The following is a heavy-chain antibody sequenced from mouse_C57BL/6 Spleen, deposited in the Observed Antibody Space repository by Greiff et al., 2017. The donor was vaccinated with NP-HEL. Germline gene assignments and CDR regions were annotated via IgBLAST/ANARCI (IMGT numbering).Heavy chain of an antibody. J-gene: IGHJ3*01. CDR1: GFTFNDYY. Sequence: EVQLQQSGAELVKPGASVKLSCTASGFTFNDYYMHWVKQRTEQGLEWIGRIDPEDGETKYDPKFQGKATITADTSSNTAYLQLSSLTSEDAAVYYCAPSYYGSSYSFAYWGQGTLVTVSA. D-gene: IGHD1-1*01. CDR2: IDPEDGET. V-gene: IGHV14-2*01. CDR3: APSYYGSSYSFAY.